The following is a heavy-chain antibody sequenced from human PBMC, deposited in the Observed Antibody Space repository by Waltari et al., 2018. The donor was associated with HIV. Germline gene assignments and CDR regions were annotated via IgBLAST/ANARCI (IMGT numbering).Heavy chain of an antibody. Sequence: EVLLVASGGGLVQPGRSLRPSCGTPGLILIRYWLIWVRQAPGEGLELLANIKPDGSETYYVDSVKGRFTISRDNAKNSVYLQMDSLRVEDTALYFCARDTGSQYYYYGMDVWGQGTMVSVS. CDR1: GLILIRYW. CDR2: IKPDGSET. J-gene: IGHJ6*02. D-gene: IGHD3-10*01. V-gene: IGHV3-7*01. CDR3: ARDTGSQYYYYGMDV.